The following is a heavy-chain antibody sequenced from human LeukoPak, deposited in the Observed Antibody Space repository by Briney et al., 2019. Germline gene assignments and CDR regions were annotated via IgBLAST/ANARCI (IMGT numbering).Heavy chain of an antibody. CDR1: GGSISSGGYY. D-gene: IGHD5-12*01. CDR2: IFHSGIT. Sequence: PSETLSLTCTVSGGSISSGGYYWSWIRQPPGKGLEWIGSIFHSGITYYTPSLKSRVTMSIDRSNNQFSLQLSSVTAADTAVYYCARVQAGYDSFDIWGQGTMVTVSS. V-gene: IGHV4-30-2*01. CDR3: ARVQAGYDSFDI. J-gene: IGHJ3*02.